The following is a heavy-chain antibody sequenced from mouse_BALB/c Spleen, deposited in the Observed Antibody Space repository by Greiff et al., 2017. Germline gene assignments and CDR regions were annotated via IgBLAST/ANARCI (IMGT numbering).Heavy chain of an antibody. CDR2: INPSNGRT. Sequence: QVQLQQPGAELVKPGASVKLSCKASGYTFTSYWMHWVKQRPGQGLEWIGEINPSNGRTNYNEKFKSKATLTVDKSSSTAYMQLSSLTSEDSAVYYCARGGNYVAMDYWGQGTSVTVSS. D-gene: IGHD2-1*01. J-gene: IGHJ4*01. CDR3: ARGGNYVAMDY. CDR1: GYTFTSYW. V-gene: IGHV1S81*02.